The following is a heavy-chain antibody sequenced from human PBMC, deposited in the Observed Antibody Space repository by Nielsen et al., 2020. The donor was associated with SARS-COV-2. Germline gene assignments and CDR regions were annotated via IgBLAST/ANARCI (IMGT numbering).Heavy chain of an antibody. CDR1: GFTLSNYN. J-gene: IGHJ5*02. V-gene: IGHV3-74*01. CDR2: INRDGSVT. CDR3: AKVTGYTFDP. D-gene: IGHD5-18*01. Sequence: GGSLRLSCAASGFTLSNYNMHWVRQGPGKGLVWVSRINRDGSVTNYADSVKGRFTISRDNGGNTLYLQVNSLRAEDTAVYYCAKVTGYTFDPWGQGTLVTVSS.